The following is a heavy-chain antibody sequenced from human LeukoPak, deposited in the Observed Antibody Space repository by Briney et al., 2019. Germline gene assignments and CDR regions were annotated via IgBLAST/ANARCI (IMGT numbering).Heavy chain of an antibody. D-gene: IGHD3-3*01. CDR1: GVSISSFY. J-gene: IGHJ4*02. V-gene: IGHV4-4*07. CDR2: LLTGGST. Sequence: SETLSLTCTVSGVSISSFYWNWIRQPAGKGLEWIGRLLTGGSTIYNPSLKSRVTISVDKSKNQFSLKLSSVTAADTAVYYCARDEGSGHYDSWGQGTLVTVSS. CDR3: ARDEGSGHYDS.